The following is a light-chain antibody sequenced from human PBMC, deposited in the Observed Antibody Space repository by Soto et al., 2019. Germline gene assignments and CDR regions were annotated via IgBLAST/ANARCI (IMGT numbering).Light chain of an antibody. CDR3: QQSHSSPRT. V-gene: IGKV3-20*01. CDR1: QSVSSS. CDR2: DAS. J-gene: IGKJ1*01. Sequence: EIVLTQSPGTLSLSPGERATLSCRASQSVSSSLAWYQQKTGQAPRLLISDASSRATGIPDRFSGSGSETDFTLTISRLEPEDFALYYCQQSHSSPRTFGQGTTV.